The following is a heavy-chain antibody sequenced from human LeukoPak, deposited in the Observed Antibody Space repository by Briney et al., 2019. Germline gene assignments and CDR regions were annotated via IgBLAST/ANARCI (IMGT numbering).Heavy chain of an antibody. D-gene: IGHD3-3*01. CDR3: ARCEWHYYHYYMGV. CDR1: GFTFSSYG. Sequence: PGGSLRLSCAASGFTFSSYGMHWVRQGPGKGLERVAVISYDGSNKYYADSVKGRFTISRDNSKNTLYLQMNSLRAEDTAVYYCARCEWHYYHYYMGVWGKGTTVTVSS. J-gene: IGHJ6*03. V-gene: IGHV3-30*03. CDR2: ISYDGSNK.